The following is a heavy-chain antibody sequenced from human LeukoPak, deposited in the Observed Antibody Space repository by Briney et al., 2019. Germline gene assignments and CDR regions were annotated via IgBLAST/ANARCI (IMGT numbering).Heavy chain of an antibody. Sequence: GGSLRLSCAASGFTFSSYSMHWVRQAPGKGLEWVSSISISSSHIYYADSVKGRFTISRDNAKNSLYLQMNSLGAEDTAVYYCARDQYSYGYMDVWGKGTTVTVSS. J-gene: IGHJ6*03. CDR2: ISISSSHI. V-gene: IGHV3-21*01. D-gene: IGHD5-18*01. CDR3: ARDQYSYGYMDV. CDR1: GFTFSSYS.